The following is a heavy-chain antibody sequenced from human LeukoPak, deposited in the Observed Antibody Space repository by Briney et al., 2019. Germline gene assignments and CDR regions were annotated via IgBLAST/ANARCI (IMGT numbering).Heavy chain of an antibody. CDR2: ISYDGSNK. D-gene: IGHD3-10*01. Sequence: GGSPRLSCAASGFTFSSYAMHWVRQAPGKGLEWVAVISYDGSNKYYADSVKGRFTISRDNSKNTLYLQMNSLRAEDTAVYYCARGGGVYGLYGSGNTNSDYWGQGTLVTVSS. CDR3: ARGGGVYGLYGSGNTNSDY. CDR1: GFTFSSYA. V-gene: IGHV3-30*04. J-gene: IGHJ4*02.